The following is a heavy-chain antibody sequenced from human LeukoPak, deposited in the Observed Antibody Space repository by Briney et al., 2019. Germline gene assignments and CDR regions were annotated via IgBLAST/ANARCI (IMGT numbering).Heavy chain of an antibody. J-gene: IGHJ4*02. Sequence: ASVKVSCKASGYTFTGYYMHWVRQAPGQGLEWMGRINPNSGGTNYAQKFQGRVTMTRDTSISTAYMELSRLRSDDTAVYYCARDLFRVADYGILTGYYSYWGQGTLVTVSS. CDR2: INPNSGGT. V-gene: IGHV1-2*06. CDR3: ARDLFRVADYGILTGYYSY. D-gene: IGHD3-9*01. CDR1: GYTFTGYY.